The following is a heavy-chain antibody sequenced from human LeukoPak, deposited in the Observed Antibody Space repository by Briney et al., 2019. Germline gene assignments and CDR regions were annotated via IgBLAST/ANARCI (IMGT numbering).Heavy chain of an antibody. CDR2: ISSSSSYT. CDR3: ARVGDIVVVPAAIGL. V-gene: IGHV3-11*06. Sequence: GGSLRLSCAASGFTFSDYYMSWIRQAPGKGLEWVSYISSSSSYTNYADSVKGRFTISRDNAKNSLYLQMNSLRAEDTAVYYCARVGDIVVVPAAIGLWGQGTMVTASS. D-gene: IGHD2-2*02. J-gene: IGHJ3*01. CDR1: GFTFSDYY.